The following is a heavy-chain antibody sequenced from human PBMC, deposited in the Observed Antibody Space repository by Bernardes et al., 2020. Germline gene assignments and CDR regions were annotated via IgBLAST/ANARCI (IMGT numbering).Heavy chain of an antibody. D-gene: IGHD3-9*01. CDR1: GFTFSSYG. CDR3: ARDKCMYYDILTGYCSDYYGMDV. J-gene: IGHJ6*02. CDR2: IWYDGSNK. Sequence: GGSLRLSCAASGFTFSSYGMHWVRQAPGKGLEWVAVIWYDGSNKYYADSVKGRFTISRDNSNNTLYLQMNSLRAEDTAVYYCARDKCMYYDILTGYCSDYYGMDVWGQGTTVTVSS. V-gene: IGHV3-33*01.